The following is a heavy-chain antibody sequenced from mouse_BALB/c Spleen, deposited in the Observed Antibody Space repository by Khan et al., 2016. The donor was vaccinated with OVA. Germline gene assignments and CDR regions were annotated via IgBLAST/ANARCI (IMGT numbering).Heavy chain of an antibody. J-gene: IGHJ2*01. D-gene: IGHD1-1*01. V-gene: IGHV3-2*02. CDR1: GYSITSDYA. CDR2: ISYSGRT. CDR3: SRSVTITTVVATDFDY. Sequence: EVQLQESGPGLVKPSQSLSLTCTVTGYSITSDYAWNWIRQFPGNKLEWMGYISYSGRTSYNPSLKSRISITRDTSTNQFFLQLNSVTTEDTATYYFSRSVTITTVVATDFDYWGQGTTLTVSS.